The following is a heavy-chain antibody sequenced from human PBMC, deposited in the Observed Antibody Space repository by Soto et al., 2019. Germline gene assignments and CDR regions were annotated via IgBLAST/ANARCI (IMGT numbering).Heavy chain of an antibody. D-gene: IGHD3-16*01. CDR2: ISISSSTI. V-gene: IGHV3-48*02. CDR3: ASDLGPTKLITIVDY. Sequence: EVQLVESGGGLVQPGGSLRLSCAASGFTFSSYSMNWVRQAPGKGLEWVSYISISSSTISYADSMKGRFTIAREKAKNSLYLQMNSLRDEDTPVYYFASDLGPTKLITIVDYWGQGALGSVSS. J-gene: IGHJ4*02. CDR1: GFTFSSYS.